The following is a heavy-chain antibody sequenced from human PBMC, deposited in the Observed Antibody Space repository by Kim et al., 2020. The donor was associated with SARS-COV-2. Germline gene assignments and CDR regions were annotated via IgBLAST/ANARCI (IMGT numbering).Heavy chain of an antibody. J-gene: IGHJ6*02. CDR1: GFTFSDYY. D-gene: IGHD3-16*01. Sequence: GGSLRLSCAASGFTFSDYYMSWIRQAPGKGLEWVSYISSSSSYTNYADPVKGRFTISRDNAKNSLYLQMNSLRAEDTAVYYCARVGYDYVWGSYWDYYYYYGMDVWGQGTTVTVSS. CDR2: ISSSSSYT. V-gene: IGHV3-11*05. CDR3: ARVGYDYVWGSYWDYYYYYGMDV.